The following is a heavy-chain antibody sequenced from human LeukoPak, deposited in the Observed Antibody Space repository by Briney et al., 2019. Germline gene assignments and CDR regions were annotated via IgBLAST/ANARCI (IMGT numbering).Heavy chain of an antibody. CDR2: INPNSGGT. CDR1: GYTFTGYY. CDR3: ARAGIVATISLDY. Sequence: ASVKVSCKASGYTFTGYYMHWVRQAPGQGLEWMGWINPNSGGTNYAQKFQGRVTMTRDTSISTAYMELSRLRSDDTAVYYCARAGIVATISLDYWDQGTLVTVSS. V-gene: IGHV1-2*02. D-gene: IGHD5-12*01. J-gene: IGHJ4*02.